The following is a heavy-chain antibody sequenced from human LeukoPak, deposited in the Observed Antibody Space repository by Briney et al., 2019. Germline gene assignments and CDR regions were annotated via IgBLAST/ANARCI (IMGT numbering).Heavy chain of an antibody. J-gene: IGHJ3*02. CDR2: IYYSGSI. CDR1: GYSISSSNY. CDR3: ARKATTGPTKAAFDT. D-gene: IGHD4-17*01. Sequence: SETLSLTCAVSGYSISSSNYWAWIRQPPGKGLEWIGHIYYSGSIYYNPSLKSRVTMSVDTSKNQFSLKLSSVTAVDTAVYYCARKATTGPTKAAFDTWGQGTMVTVSS. V-gene: IGHV4-28*05.